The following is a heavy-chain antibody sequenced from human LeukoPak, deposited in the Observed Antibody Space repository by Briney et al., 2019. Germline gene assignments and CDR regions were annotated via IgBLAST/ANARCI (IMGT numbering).Heavy chain of an antibody. CDR2: IYYSGST. Sequence: SETLSLTCAVYGESFSGHYWTWIRQPPGKGLEWIGYIYYSGSTYYNPSLKSRVTISVDTSKNQFSLNLNSVTAADTAVYFCARAETGTCQNWGQGTLVTVSS. D-gene: IGHD3-9*01. V-gene: IGHV4-34*09. CDR1: GESFSGHY. CDR3: ARAETGTCQN. J-gene: IGHJ4*02.